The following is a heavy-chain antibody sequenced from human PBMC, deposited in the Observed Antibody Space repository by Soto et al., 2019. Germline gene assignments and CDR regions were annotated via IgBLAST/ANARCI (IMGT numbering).Heavy chain of an antibody. V-gene: IGHV4-4*02. CDR3: ARDSRYCTDVGCSIMRDAFDV. J-gene: IGHJ3*01. CDR2: IYHSGAT. Sequence: QAQLQESGPGLVRPSGTLSLTCTVSRFSVTNNKYWNWVRQSPGKALEWIGEIYHSGATYYNPSRSGRDSISMDKAKNKITLNLTSVTAADTAVYYCARDSRYCTDVGCSIMRDAFDVWGQGTLVTVSS. CDR1: RFSVTNNKY. D-gene: IGHD2-15*01.